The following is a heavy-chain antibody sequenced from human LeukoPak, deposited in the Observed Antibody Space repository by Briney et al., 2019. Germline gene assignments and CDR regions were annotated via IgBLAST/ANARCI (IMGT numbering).Heavy chain of an antibody. CDR2: INSDGSST. J-gene: IGHJ3*02. V-gene: IGHV3-74*01. CDR3: AKGWDSSGWYSDDAFDI. CDR1: GFTFSSYW. D-gene: IGHD6-19*01. Sequence: PGGSLRLSCAASGFTFSSYWMHWVRQAPGKGLVWVSRINSDGSSTSYADSVKGRFTISRDNAKNTLYLQMNSPRAEDTAAYYCAKGWDSSGWYSDDAFDIWGQGTMVTVSS.